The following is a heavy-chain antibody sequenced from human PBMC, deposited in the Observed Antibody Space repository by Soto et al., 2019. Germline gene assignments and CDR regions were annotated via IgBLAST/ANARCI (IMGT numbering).Heavy chain of an antibody. CDR2: INPSGGST. V-gene: IGHV1-46*01. Sequence: ASVKVSCKASGYTSTSYYMHWVRQAPGQGLEWMGIINPSGGSTSYAQKFQGRVTMTRDTSTSTVYMELSSLRSEDTAVYYCARDSSYSSSWYNWFDPWGQGTLVTVSS. J-gene: IGHJ5*02. D-gene: IGHD6-13*01. CDR1: GYTSTSYY. CDR3: ARDSSYSSSWYNWFDP.